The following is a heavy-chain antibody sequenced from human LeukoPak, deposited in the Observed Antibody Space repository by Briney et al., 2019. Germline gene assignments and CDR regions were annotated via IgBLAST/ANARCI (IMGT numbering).Heavy chain of an antibody. Sequence: SETLSLTCTVSGGSISGYYWGWIRQPAGKGLEWIGRVFTSGSTNYNPSVKSRVTISIDKSKNEFYLNLNSVTATDTALYYCARERATVTTELDCWGQGILVTVSS. J-gene: IGHJ4*02. D-gene: IGHD4-17*01. CDR3: ARERATVTTELDC. CDR2: VFTSGST. V-gene: IGHV4-4*07. CDR1: GGSISGYY.